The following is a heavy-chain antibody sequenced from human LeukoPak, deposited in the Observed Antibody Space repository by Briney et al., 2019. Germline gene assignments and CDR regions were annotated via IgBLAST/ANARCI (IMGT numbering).Heavy chain of an antibody. V-gene: IGHV1-18*01. D-gene: IGHD3-3*01. CDR1: GYTFTSYG. CDR2: ISAYNGNT. Sequence: ASVKVSCKASGYTFTSYGISWVRQAPGQGLEWMGWISAYNGNTNYAQKLQGRVTMTTDTSTSTAYMELRSLRSDDTAVYYCASGGGDDFWSGYPLAYCFDYWGQGTLVTVSS. CDR3: ASGGGDDFWSGYPLAYCFDY. J-gene: IGHJ4*02.